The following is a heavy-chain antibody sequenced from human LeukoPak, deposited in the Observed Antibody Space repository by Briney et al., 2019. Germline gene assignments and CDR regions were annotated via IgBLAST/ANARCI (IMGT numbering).Heavy chain of an antibody. Sequence: SETLSLTCTVSGGSISSSSYYWGWIRQPPGKGLEWIGSIYYSGSTYYNPSPKSRVTISVDTSKNQFSLKLSSVTAADTAVYYCGYYDSSGCYWGQGTLVTVSS. CDR2: IYYSGST. J-gene: IGHJ4*02. V-gene: IGHV4-39*07. CDR3: GYYDSSGCY. D-gene: IGHD3-22*01. CDR1: GGSISSSSYY.